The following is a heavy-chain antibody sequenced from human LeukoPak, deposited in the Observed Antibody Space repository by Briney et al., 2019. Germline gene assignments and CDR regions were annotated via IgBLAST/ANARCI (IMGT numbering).Heavy chain of an antibody. V-gene: IGHV1-46*01. J-gene: IGHJ4*02. CDR3: AKDSGAYGPDY. D-gene: IGHD4-17*01. CDR2: ISPSGTR. CDR1: GYTFTSYY. Sequence: ASVNVSCKASGYTFTSYYIHWVRQAPGQGLEWMGQISPSGTRTYAQKFKGRVTMTRDKSTSTVNMDLSDLTFEDTAVYHCAKDSGAYGPDYWGQGTLLTVSS.